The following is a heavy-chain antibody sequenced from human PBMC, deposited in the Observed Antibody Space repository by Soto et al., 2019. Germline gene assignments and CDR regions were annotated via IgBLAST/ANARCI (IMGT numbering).Heavy chain of an antibody. V-gene: IGHV4-59*01. CDR1: GGSISSYY. J-gene: IGHJ6*02. CDR3: ASSTAYYYYGMDV. Sequence: SETLSLTCTVSGGSISSYYWSWIRQPPGKGLEWIGYIYYSGSTNYNPSLKSRVTISVDTSKNQFSLKLSSVTAADTAVYYCASSTAYYYYGMDVGGQGTTVTVSS. CDR2: IYYSGST.